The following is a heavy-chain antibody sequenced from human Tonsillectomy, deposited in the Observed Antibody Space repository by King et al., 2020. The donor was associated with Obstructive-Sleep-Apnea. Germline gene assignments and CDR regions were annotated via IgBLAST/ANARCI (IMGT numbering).Heavy chain of an antibody. CDR3: ARHDLEYGGTRWFYYGMDV. V-gene: IGHV4-59*08. CDR1: GGSISTYY. D-gene: IGHD3-3*01. J-gene: IGHJ6*02. CDR2: VYYTGRT. Sequence: QVQLQESGPGLVKPSETLSLTCTVSGGSISTYYWNWIRQPPGKGPEWIGYVYYTGRTDYNPSLKSRVSISVDTSKNQFSLRLNSVTAADTAVYYCARHDLEYGGTRWFYYGMDVWGPGTTVIVSS.